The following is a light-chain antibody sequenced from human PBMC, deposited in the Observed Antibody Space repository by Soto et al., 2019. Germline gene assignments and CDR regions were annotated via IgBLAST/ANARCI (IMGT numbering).Light chain of an antibody. V-gene: IGKV1-9*01. CDR1: QGISSY. Sequence: IQLTQSPSSLSASVGDRVTITCRASQGISSYLAWYQQKPGKAPKLLIYAASTLQSGVPSRFSGSGSGTDFTLTISSLQHEDFATYYCQPANTFGPGTKVDIK. CDR3: QPANT. J-gene: IGKJ3*01. CDR2: AAS.